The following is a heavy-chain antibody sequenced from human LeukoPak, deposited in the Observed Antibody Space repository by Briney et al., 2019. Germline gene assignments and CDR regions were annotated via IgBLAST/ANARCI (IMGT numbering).Heavy chain of an antibody. CDR1: GGSISSYF. J-gene: IGHJ1*01. V-gene: IGHV4-59*01. D-gene: IGHD6-19*01. Sequence: PSETLSLTCTVSGGSISSYFWSRIRQPPGKGLVWIGYIYYSGSTNYNPSLKSRVTISVDTSKNQFSLKLSSVTAADTAVYYCASVAVAGTGPLYFQHWGQGTLVTVSS. CDR2: IYYSGST. CDR3: ASVAVAGTGPLYFQH.